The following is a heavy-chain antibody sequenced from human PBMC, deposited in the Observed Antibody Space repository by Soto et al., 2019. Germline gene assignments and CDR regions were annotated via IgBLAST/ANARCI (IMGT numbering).Heavy chain of an antibody. J-gene: IGHJ5*02. CDR2: ISGSGGST. D-gene: IGHD3-10*01. CDR1: GFTFSSYA. CDR3: VSSVRITMVRGVPYWFDP. V-gene: IGHV3-23*01. Sequence: GGSLRLSCAASGFTFSSYAMSWVRQAPGKGLEWVSAISGSGGSTYYADSVKGRFTISRDNSKNTLYLQMNSLRAEDTAVYYCVSSVRITMVRGVPYWFDPWGQGTLVTVSS.